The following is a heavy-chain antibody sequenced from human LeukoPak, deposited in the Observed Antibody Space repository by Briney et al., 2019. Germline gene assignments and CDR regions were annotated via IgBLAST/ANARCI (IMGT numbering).Heavy chain of an antibody. J-gene: IGHJ4*02. CDR1: GFTFSSYS. CDR2: ISSSSSTI. D-gene: IGHD3-22*01. V-gene: IGHV3-48*04. CDR3: ASADSDYYDSSGYYPFDY. Sequence: GGSLRLSCAASGFTFSSYSMNWVRQAPGKGLEWVSYISSSSSTIYYADSVKGRFTISRDNAKNSLYLQMNSLRAEDAAVYYCASADSDYYDSSGYYPFDYWGQGTLVTVPS.